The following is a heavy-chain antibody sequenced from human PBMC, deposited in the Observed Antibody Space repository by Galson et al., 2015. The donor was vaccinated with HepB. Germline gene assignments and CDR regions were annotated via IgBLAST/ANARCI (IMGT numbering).Heavy chain of an antibody. CDR2: ISAYNGNT. V-gene: IGHV1-18*04. Sequence: SVKVSCKASGYTFTNYGISWVRQAPGQGLEWMGWISAYNGNTNYAQKLQERVTITRDMSTSTAYMELSSLRSEDTAVYYCAAKFYAPGGIYYGGNSLLPYWYFDLWGRGTLVTVSS. CDR1: GYTFTNYG. CDR3: AAKFYAPGGIYYGGNSLLPYWYFDL. D-gene: IGHD4-23*01. J-gene: IGHJ2*01.